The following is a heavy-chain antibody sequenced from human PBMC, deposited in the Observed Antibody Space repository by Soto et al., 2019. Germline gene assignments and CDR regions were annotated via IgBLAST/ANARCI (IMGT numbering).Heavy chain of an antibody. CDR3: ARGGDYDILAGYYKTDSNWFDP. D-gene: IGHD3-9*01. V-gene: IGHV3-33*01. CDR1: GFTFSSYG. Sequence: QVQLVESGGGVVQPGRSLRLSCAASGFTFSSYGMHWVRQAPGKGLEWVAVIWYDGSNNYYADSVKGRFTISRDNSKNTRYLQRNSLRAEDTAVYYCARGGDYDILAGYYKTDSNWFDPWGQGTLVTVSS. CDR2: IWYDGSNN. J-gene: IGHJ5*02.